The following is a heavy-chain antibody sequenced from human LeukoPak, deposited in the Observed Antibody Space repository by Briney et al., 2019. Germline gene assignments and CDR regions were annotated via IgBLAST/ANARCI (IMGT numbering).Heavy chain of an antibody. D-gene: IGHD3-22*01. Sequence: TGGSLRLSCAASGLTFSSYAMSWVRQAPGKGLEWVSVIYSDDSTYYADSVKGRFTISRDNSKNMLYLQMNSLRAEDTAVYYCAMMRGNYDPTGDYWGQGTLVTVSS. J-gene: IGHJ4*02. CDR2: IYSDDST. CDR1: GLTFSSYA. V-gene: IGHV3-66*01. CDR3: AMMRGNYDPTGDY.